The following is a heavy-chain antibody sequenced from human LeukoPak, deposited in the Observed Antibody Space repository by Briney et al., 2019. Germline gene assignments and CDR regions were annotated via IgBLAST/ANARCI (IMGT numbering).Heavy chain of an antibody. V-gene: IGHV3-30*18. CDR1: GFTFSSYG. CDR3: AKDTLSYYYGSGSYFDY. D-gene: IGHD3-10*01. J-gene: IGHJ4*02. Sequence: GGSLRLSCAASGFTFSSYGMHWVRQAPGKGLEWVAVISYDGSNKYYADSVKGRFTISRDNSKNTLYLQMNSLRAEDTAVYYCAKDTLSYYYGSGSYFDYWGQGTLVTVSS. CDR2: ISYDGSNK.